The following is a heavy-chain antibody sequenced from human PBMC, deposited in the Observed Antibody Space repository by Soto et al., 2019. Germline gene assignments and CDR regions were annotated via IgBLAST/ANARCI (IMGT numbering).Heavy chain of an antibody. Sequence: EVPLVESGGGLTQPGGSLRLSCVVSGFIVSSSHMIWVRQAPGKGLEGVSILYNHGKTNYVDSVKGRFTITRDNSKNTVYLKMNNLRVEDTAVYYCARLTEAERHWGQGALVTVSS. V-gene: IGHV3-53*01. CDR2: LYNHGKT. CDR1: GFIVSSSH. CDR3: ARLTEAERH. J-gene: IGHJ4*02. D-gene: IGHD1-1*01.